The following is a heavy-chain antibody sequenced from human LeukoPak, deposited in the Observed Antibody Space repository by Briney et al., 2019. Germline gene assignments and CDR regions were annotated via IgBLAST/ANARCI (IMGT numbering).Heavy chain of an antibody. V-gene: IGHV1-58*01. CDR3: AAGDSFFADFDY. Sequence: SVKVSCKASGFTFTSSAVQWVRQARGQRLEWIGWIVVGSGNTNYAQKFQERVTITRDMSTSTAYMELSSLRSEDTAVYHCAAGDSFFADFDYWGQGTLVTVSS. D-gene: IGHD3-10*01. CDR2: IVVGSGNT. J-gene: IGHJ4*02. CDR1: GFTFTSSA.